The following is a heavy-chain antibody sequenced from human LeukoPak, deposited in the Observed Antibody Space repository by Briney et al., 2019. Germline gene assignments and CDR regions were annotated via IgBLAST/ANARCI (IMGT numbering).Heavy chain of an antibody. J-gene: IGHJ6*03. CDR3: ARDGSSGWKFYYYYYMDV. CDR2: ISSSGSTI. Sequence: HAGGSQRLSCAASGFTFSGYWMNWVRQAPGKGLEWVSYISSSGSTIYYADSVKGRFTISRDNAKNSLYLQMNSLRAEDTAVYYCARDGSSGWKFYYYYYMDVWGKGTTVTISS. V-gene: IGHV3-48*03. D-gene: IGHD6-19*01. CDR1: GFTFSGYW.